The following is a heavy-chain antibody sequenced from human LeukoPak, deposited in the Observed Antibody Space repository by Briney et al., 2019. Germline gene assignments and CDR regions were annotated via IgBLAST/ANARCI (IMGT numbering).Heavy chain of an antibody. CDR3: ARAAAEAGTWDYTSGMDA. D-gene: IGHD6-13*01. CDR1: GFTFSSYA. Sequence: GGSLRLSCAASGFTFSSYAMHWVRQAPGKGLEWVAVISYDGSNKYYADSVKGRFTISRDNSKNTLYLQMNSLRAEDTAVYYCARAAAEAGTWDYTSGMDAWGQGSTVTVSS. V-gene: IGHV3-30*04. J-gene: IGHJ6*02. CDR2: ISYDGSNK.